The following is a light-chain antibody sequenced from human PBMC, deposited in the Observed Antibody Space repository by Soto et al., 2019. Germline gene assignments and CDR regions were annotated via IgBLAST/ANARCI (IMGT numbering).Light chain of an antibody. J-gene: IGKJ3*01. CDR2: TAS. CDR1: QSVRTF. CDR3: QESCSSPFT. Sequence: DIQMTQSPSSLSASIGDRVIITCRTSQSVRTFLNWYRHKPGEAPRLLIYTASTLHGGVPSRFSGSGSGREFTLTISSRQPEDFATYYCQESCSSPFTIGPGTRVDVK. V-gene: IGKV1-39*01.